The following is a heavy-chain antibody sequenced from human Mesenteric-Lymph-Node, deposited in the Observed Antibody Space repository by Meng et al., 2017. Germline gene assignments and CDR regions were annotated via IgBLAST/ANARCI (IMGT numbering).Heavy chain of an antibody. J-gene: IGHJ2*01. V-gene: IGHV3-23*01. CDR2: ISATGGLR. Sequence: SLKISCAASGFAFSASPMSWVRQAPGKGLQWVSSISATGGLRYHADSVKGRFTISRDSSKNTLFLQLNSLRAEDTAVYYCARIAVSAIWYFDLWGRGTLVTVSS. D-gene: IGHD6-19*01. CDR1: GFAFSASP. CDR3: ARIAVSAIWYFDL.